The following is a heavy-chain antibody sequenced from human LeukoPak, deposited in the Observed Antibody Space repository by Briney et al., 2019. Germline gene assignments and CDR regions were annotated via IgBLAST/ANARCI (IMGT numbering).Heavy chain of an antibody. CDR1: GYTFINYA. V-gene: IGHV7-4-1*02. CDR2: INTNTGNT. CDR3: ARAIYPRGYFDWSTGDY. Sequence: ASVKVSCKASGYTFINYAMNWVRQAPGQGLEWMGWINTNTGNTTYAQGFTGRFVFSLDTSVSTAYLQISSLKAEDTAVYYCARAIYPRGYFDWSTGDYWGQGTLVTVSS. J-gene: IGHJ4*02. D-gene: IGHD3-9*01.